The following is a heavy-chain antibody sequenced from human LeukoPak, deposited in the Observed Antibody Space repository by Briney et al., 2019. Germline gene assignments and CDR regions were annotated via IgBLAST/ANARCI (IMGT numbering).Heavy chain of an antibody. D-gene: IGHD2-15*01. CDR2: MNPNSRNK. Sequence: SSKVSCKASGYTFTSYDINWVRQATGQGLEWMGWMNPNSRNKGYAQKFQGRVTMTRNTSISTAYMELSSLRSEDTAVYYCAGTVAASSDAWFDPWGQGTLVTVSS. V-gene: IGHV1-8*01. CDR3: AGTVAASSDAWFDP. CDR1: GYTFTSYD. J-gene: IGHJ5*02.